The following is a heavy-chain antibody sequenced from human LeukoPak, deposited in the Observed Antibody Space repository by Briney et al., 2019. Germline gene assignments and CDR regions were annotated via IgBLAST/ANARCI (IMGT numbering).Heavy chain of an antibody. J-gene: IGHJ5*02. CDR2: ISYDGSNK. CDR3: AKGGKWRQQLSDP. D-gene: IGHD6-13*01. Sequence: PGGSLRLSCAASGFTFSSYAMHWVRQAPGKGLEWVAVISYDGSNKYYADSVKGRFTISRDNSKNTLYLQMNSLRAEDTAVYYCAKGGKWRQQLSDPWGQGTLVTVSS. CDR1: GFTFSSYA. V-gene: IGHV3-30*04.